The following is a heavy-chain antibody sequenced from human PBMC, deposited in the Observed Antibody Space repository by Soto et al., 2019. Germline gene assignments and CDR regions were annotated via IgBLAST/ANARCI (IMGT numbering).Heavy chain of an antibody. J-gene: IGHJ6*02. V-gene: IGHV3-74*01. Sequence: VSLRLSCAVSGSTFSNDWMHWVRQAPGKGLVWVSHINSDGSSTNYADFVKGRFTIARDNAKNTVYLQMNSLRAEDTAVYYCARDRSYSLDVWGQGTTVTVSS. CDR1: GSTFSNDW. CDR3: ARDRSYSLDV. CDR2: INSDGSST.